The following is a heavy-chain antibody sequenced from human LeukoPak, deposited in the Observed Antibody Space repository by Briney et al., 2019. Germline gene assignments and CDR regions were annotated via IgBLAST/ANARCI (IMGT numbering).Heavy chain of an antibody. CDR3: ARDDPGVVVPAAIGSMYYYGMDV. Sequence: ASVKVSCKASGYTFTSYGISWVRQAPGQGLEWMGWISAYNGNTNYAQKLQGRVTMTTDTSTSTAYMELRSLRSDDTAVHYCARDDPGVVVPAAIGSMYYYGMDVWGQGTTVTVSS. CDR1: GYTFTSYG. D-gene: IGHD2-2*02. CDR2: ISAYNGNT. V-gene: IGHV1-18*01. J-gene: IGHJ6*02.